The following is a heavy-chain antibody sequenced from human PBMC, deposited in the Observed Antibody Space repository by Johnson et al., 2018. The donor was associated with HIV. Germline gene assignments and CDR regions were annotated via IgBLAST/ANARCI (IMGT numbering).Heavy chain of an antibody. V-gene: IGHV3-23*04. D-gene: IGHD1-26*01. J-gene: IGHJ3*02. CDR3: VKDRGSPGIPTAFDI. CDR2: ISGSGGST. Sequence: VQLVESGGGVVQPGRSLRLSCAASGFTFSSYAMSWVRQAPGKGLEWVSAISGSGGSTYYADSVKGRFTVSRDNSKNTLYVQMNSLRAEDTAVYYCVKDRGSPGIPTAFDIWGQGTMVTVSS. CDR1: GFTFSSYA.